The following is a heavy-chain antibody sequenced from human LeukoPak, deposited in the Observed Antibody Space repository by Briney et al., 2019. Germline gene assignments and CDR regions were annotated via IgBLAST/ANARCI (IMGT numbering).Heavy chain of an antibody. V-gene: IGHV4-39*01. CDR2: IYYSGNT. J-gene: IGHJ3*02. CDR1: GGSISSSSYY. Sequence: SETLSLTCTVSGGSISSSSYYWGRIRQPPGKGLEWIGRIYYSGNTYYNPSLKSRVTISVDTSKNQFSLKLSSVTAADTAVYYCARRDSSITKGAFDIWGQGTMVTVSS. D-gene: IGHD3-22*01. CDR3: ARRDSSITKGAFDI.